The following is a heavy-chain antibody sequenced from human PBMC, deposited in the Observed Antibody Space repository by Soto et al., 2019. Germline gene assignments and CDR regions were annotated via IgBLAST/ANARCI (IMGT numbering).Heavy chain of an antibody. V-gene: IGHV1-8*01. D-gene: IGHD6-19*01. CDR2: MNPNSGNT. J-gene: IGHJ4*02. CDR1: GYTFTSYD. Sequence: ASVKVSCKASGYTFTSYDINWVRQATGQGLEWMGWMNPNSGNTDYAQKFQGRVTMTRNTSISTAYMELSSLRSDDTAVYYCARGPPAIPSVAGTTDFDYWGQGTLVTVSS. CDR3: ARGPPAIPSVAGTTDFDY.